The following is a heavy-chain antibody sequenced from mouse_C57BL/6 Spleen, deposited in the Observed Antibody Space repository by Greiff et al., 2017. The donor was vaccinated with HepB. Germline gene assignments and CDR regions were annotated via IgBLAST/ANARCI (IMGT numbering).Heavy chain of an antibody. D-gene: IGHD2-1*01. J-gene: IGHJ2*01. CDR3: ARGYYGNYGESFDY. CDR1: GYTFTSYW. V-gene: IGHV1-72*01. CDR2: IDPNSGGT. Sequence: QVQLKQPGAELVKPGASVKLSCKASGYTFTSYWMHWVKQRPGRGLEWIGRIDPNSGGTKYNEKFKSKATLTVDKPSSTAYMQLSSLTSEDSAVYYCARGYYGNYGESFDYWGQGTTLTVSS.